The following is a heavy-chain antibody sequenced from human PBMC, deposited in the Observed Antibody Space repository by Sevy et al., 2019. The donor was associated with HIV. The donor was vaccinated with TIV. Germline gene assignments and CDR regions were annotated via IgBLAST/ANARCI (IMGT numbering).Heavy chain of an antibody. V-gene: IGHV3-23*01. D-gene: IGHD6-19*01. Sequence: GGSLRLSCAASGFTFSNYEMYWVRQAPGKGLEWVATIGSRGADTRYADSVRGRFAISRDDSENTVFLQMSSLRADDTAIYYCAKPQGPVPMAGDYWGQRTVVTVSS. J-gene: IGHJ4*02. CDR3: AKPQGPVPMAGDY. CDR2: IGSRGADT. CDR1: GFTFSNYE.